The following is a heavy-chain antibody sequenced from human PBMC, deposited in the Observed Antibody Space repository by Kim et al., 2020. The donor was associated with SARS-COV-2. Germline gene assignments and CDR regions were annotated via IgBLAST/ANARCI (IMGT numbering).Heavy chain of an antibody. CDR3: ATGRGYSYGLDY. J-gene: IGHJ4*02. CDR1: GYTFTSYA. V-gene: IGHV1-18*01. Sequence: ASVKVSCKTSGYTFTSYAINWVRQAPGQGLEWMGWITPYNGNTNYAQKVHGRVTMTTDTSTSTAYMELTSLTSDDTAMYYCATGRGYSYGLDYWGQGTLVTVSS. CDR2: ITPYNGNT. D-gene: IGHD5-18*01.